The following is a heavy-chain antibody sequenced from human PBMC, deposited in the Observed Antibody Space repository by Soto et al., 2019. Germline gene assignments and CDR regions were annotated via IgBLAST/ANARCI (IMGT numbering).Heavy chain of an antibody. V-gene: IGHV1-69*13. CDR1: GGTFSSYA. CDR2: IIPIFGTA. J-gene: IGHJ4*02. CDR3: AKRYSGSPWFDY. D-gene: IGHD1-26*01. Sequence: SVKFSCKASGGTFSSYAISWVRQATGQGLEWMGGIIPIFGTANYAQKFQGRVTITADESTSTAYMELSSLRSGDTAVYYCAKRYSGSPWFDYWGQGTLVTVSS.